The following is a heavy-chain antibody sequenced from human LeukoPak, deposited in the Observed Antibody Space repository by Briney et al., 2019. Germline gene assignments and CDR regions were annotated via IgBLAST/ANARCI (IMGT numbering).Heavy chain of an antibody. CDR2: IYYSGST. J-gene: IGHJ4*02. V-gene: IGHV4-59*01. Sequence: SETLSLTCTVSGGSISTYYWSWIRQPPGKGLEWIGYIYYSGSTNYTPSLKSRVTILVDTSKNQFSLNLSSVTAADTAVYYCARGRSRDGYNYDYWGQGTLVTVSS. D-gene: IGHD5-24*01. CDR3: ARGRSRDGYNYDY. CDR1: GGSISTYY.